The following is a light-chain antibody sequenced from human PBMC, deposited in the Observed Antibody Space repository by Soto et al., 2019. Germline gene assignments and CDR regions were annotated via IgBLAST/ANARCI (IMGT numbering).Light chain of an antibody. J-gene: IGKJ1*01. V-gene: IGKV3-11*01. CDR1: QSLSSY. CDR2: DAS. CDR3: QQCYNWHQWT. Sequence: EIVLTQSPATVPLSPGERATLCCWASQSLSSYLACYQQKPGQPPRLIISDASNRATGIPARFSGSGSGTDFTLTIRSLEPEDFALYYCQQCYNWHQWTFGQGTKVDIK.